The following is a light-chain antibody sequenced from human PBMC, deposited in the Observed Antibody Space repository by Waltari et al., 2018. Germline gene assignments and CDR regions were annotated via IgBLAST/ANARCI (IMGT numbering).Light chain of an antibody. CDR2: EGS. Sequence: QSALTQPASVSGSPGQSITISCTGTSSDVGSYNLVSWYQQHPGKAPKLMIYEGSNRASGVSNRFYGSKSGNTASLTISGLQAEDEADYYCCSYAGSSTLVFGGGTKLTVL. J-gene: IGLJ2*01. V-gene: IGLV2-23*01. CDR1: SSDVGSYNL. CDR3: CSYAGSSTLV.